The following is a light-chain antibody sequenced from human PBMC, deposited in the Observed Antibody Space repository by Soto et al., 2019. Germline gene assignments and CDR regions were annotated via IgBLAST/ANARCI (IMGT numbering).Light chain of an antibody. V-gene: IGLV2-14*01. CDR1: SSDDGGYNY. J-gene: IGLJ1*01. Sequence: QSVLTQPASVSGSPGQSITISCTGTSSDDGGYNYVSWYQQHPGKAPKLMIYEVSNRPSGVSNRFSGSKSGNTASLTISGLQAEDEADYYCSSYTSSSIPYVFGTGTKVTVL. CDR2: EVS. CDR3: SSYTSSSIPYV.